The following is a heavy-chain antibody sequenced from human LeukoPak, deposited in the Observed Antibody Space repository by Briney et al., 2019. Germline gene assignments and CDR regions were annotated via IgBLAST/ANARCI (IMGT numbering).Heavy chain of an antibody. CDR3: ATVGYSYGPEHNYYFDY. Sequence: GASVKVSCKVSGYTLTELSMHWVRQAPGKGREWMGGFDPEDGETIYAQKFQGRVTMTEDTSTDTAYMELSSLRSEDTAVYYCATVGYSYGPEHNYYFDYWGQGTLVTVSS. D-gene: IGHD5-18*01. J-gene: IGHJ4*02. V-gene: IGHV1-24*01. CDR1: GYTLTELS. CDR2: FDPEDGET.